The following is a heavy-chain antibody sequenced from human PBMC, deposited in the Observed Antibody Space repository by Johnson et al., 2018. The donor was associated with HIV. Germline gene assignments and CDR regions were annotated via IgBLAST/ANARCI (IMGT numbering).Heavy chain of an antibody. V-gene: IGHV3-20*04. Sequence: VQLVESGGVVVQPGGSLRLSCAASGFTFDDYGMSWVRQAPGKGLEWVSGINWNGGSTGYADSVKGRFTISRDNAKNSLYLQMNSLRAEDTAVYYCARDPPVTTTHNAFDIWGQGTMVTVSS. CDR2: INWNGGST. D-gene: IGHD4-17*01. J-gene: IGHJ3*02. CDR3: ARDPPVTTTHNAFDI. CDR1: GFTFDDYG.